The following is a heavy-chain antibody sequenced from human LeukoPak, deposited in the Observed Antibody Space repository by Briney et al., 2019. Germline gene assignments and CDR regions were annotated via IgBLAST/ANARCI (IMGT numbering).Heavy chain of an antibody. V-gene: IGHV1-69*04. CDR1: GGTFSSYA. CDR3: ARGFALGGWSD. Sequence: SVKVSCKASGGTFSSYAISWVRQAPGQGLEWMGRIIPILGIANYAQKFQGRVAITADKSTSTAYMELSSLRSEDTAVYYCARGFALGGWSDWGQGTLVTVSS. D-gene: IGHD6-19*01. J-gene: IGHJ4*02. CDR2: IIPILGIA.